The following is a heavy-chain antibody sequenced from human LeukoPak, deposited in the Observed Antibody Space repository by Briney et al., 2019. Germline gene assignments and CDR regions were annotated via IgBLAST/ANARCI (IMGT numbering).Heavy chain of an antibody. Sequence: GASVKVSCKTSSWTSTYSDITWVRQAPGQGLEWMGWISGYNGNTKYAQNFQGRVTMTTDTSTSTAYMELRSLTSDDTAVYYCARGSYCDYPYSFDYWGQGTLVTVSS. CDR3: ARGSYCDYPYSFDY. CDR1: SWTSTYSD. D-gene: IGHD4-17*01. V-gene: IGHV1-18*01. CDR2: ISGYNGNT. J-gene: IGHJ4*02.